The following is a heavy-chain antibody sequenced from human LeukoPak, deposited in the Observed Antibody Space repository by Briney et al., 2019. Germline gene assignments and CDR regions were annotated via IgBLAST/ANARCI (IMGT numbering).Heavy chain of an antibody. V-gene: IGHV3-43*02. CDR2: ISGDGGST. J-gene: IGHJ4*02. CDR3: AEANSWFGESTVFDS. D-gene: IGHD3-10*01. Sequence: GGSLRLSCAASGFTFDDYAMHWVRQAPGKGLEWVSLISGDGGSTYYAGSVKGRFTISRDNSKNSLYLEVNSLRTEDTAFYCAEANSWFGESTVFDSWGQGTLVTVSS. CDR1: GFTFDDYA.